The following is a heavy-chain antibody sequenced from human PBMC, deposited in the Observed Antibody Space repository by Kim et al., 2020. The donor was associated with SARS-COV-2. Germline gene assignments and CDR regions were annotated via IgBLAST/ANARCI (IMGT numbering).Heavy chain of an antibody. V-gene: IGHV3-30*04. CDR2: ISYDGSNK. Sequence: GGSLRLSCAASGLTFSSYAMHWVRQAPGKGLEWVAVISYDGSNKYYADSVKGRFTISRDNSKNTLYLQMNSLRAEDTAVYYCARDTEHVRFDYWGHGTL. CDR3: ARDTEHVRFDY. CDR1: GLTFSSYA. J-gene: IGHJ5*01. D-gene: IGHD6-6*01.